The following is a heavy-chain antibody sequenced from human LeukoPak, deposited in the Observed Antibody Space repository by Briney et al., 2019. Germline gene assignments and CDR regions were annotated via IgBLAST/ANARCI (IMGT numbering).Heavy chain of an antibody. CDR1: GYSISSGYY. D-gene: IGHD1-26*01. CDR3: ARTAPVGGVDY. Sequence: PSETLSLTCTVSGYSISSGYYWGWIRQPPGKGLEWIGSIYHSGSTYYNPSLKSRVTISVDTSKNQFSLKLSSVTAADTAVYYCARTAPVGGVDYWGQGTLVTVSS. J-gene: IGHJ4*02. CDR2: IYHSGST. V-gene: IGHV4-38-2*02.